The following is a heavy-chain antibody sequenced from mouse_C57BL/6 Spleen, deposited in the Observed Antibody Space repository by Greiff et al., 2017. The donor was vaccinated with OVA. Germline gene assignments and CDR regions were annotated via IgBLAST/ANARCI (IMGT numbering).Heavy chain of an antibody. J-gene: IGHJ1*03. D-gene: IGHD1-1*01. CDR2: INPGSGGT. CDR3: ARKGNYYGSSYGYFDV. V-gene: IGHV1-54*01. CDR1: GYAFTNYL. Sequence: QVQLQQSGAELVRPGTSVKVSCKASGYAFTNYLIEWVKQRPGQGLEWIGVINPGSGGTNYNENVKGKATLTADKSSSTAYMQLSSLTSEDSAVYCCARKGNYYGSSYGYFDVWGTGTTVTVSS.